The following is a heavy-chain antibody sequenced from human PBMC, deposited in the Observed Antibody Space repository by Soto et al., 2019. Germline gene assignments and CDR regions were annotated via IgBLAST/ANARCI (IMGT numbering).Heavy chain of an antibody. Sequence: SETLALTWTVSGGSISSSSYYWGWIRQPPGKGLEWIGSIYYSGSTYYNPSLKSRVTISVDTSKNQFSLKLSSVTAADTAVYYCARSDPDMYYFDYWGQGTLVTVSS. CDR3: ARSDPDMYYFDY. CDR2: IYYSGST. CDR1: GGSISSSSYY. V-gene: IGHV4-39*01. J-gene: IGHJ4*02.